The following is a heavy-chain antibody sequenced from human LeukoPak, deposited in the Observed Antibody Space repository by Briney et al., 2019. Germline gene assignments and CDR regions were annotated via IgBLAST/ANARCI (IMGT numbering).Heavy chain of an antibody. J-gene: IGHJ4*02. V-gene: IGHV3-23*01. CDR2: ISGSGGST. D-gene: IGHD1-26*01. CDR3: AKEAGSYYQPWDHLLDY. Sequence: PGGSLRLSCGASGFTFSTYAMSWVRQAPGKGLEWVSAISGSGGSTYYADSVKGRFTISRDNSKNTLYLQMNSLRAEDTAVYYCAKEAGSYYQPWDHLLDYWGQGTLVTVSS. CDR1: GFTFSTYA.